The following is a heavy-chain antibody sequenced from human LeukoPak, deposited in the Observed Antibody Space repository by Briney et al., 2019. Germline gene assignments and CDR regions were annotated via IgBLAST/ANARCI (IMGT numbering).Heavy chain of an antibody. CDR3: ASQRSGYDPFDY. CDR1: GGSISEYC. CDR2: IYYSGST. J-gene: IGHJ4*02. D-gene: IGHD5-12*01. V-gene: IGHV4-59*08. Sequence: SETLSLTCTVSGGSISEYCWSWIRQPPGKGLEWIGCIYYSGSTNYSPSLKSRVTISVDTSKNQFSLKLSSVTAADTAVYFCASQRSGYDPFDYWGQGTLVTVSS.